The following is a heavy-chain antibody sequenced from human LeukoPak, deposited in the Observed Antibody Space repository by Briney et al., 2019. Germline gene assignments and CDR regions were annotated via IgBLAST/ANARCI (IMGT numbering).Heavy chain of an antibody. CDR3: ARSGMVQAAFDI. CDR2: VYYSGST. J-gene: IGHJ3*02. V-gene: IGHV4-61*08. CDR1: GGSISSGGYS. Sequence: PSQTLSLTCAVSGGSISSGGYSWSWDRQPPGKGLEWNGHVYYSGSTSDNPSLKSRIAISVDTSKNQFSLKLSSVTAADTALYYCARSGMVQAAFDIWGQGTMVTVSS. D-gene: IGHD3-3*01.